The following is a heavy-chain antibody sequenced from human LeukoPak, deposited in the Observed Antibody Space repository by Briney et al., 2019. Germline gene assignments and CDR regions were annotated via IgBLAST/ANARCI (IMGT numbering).Heavy chain of an antibody. CDR3: ARLKARSRTLRWFGEPHNWFQP. J-gene: IGHJ5*02. V-gene: IGHV4-34*01. Sequence: SETLSLTCAVYGGSFSGYYWSWIRQPPGKGLEWIGEINHSGSTNYNPSLKSRVTISVDTSKNQFFLQLSSVTAADTAVHYCARLKARSRTLRWFGEPHNWFQPWGQGTLVTVSS. CDR2: INHSGST. CDR1: GGSFSGYY. D-gene: IGHD3-10*01.